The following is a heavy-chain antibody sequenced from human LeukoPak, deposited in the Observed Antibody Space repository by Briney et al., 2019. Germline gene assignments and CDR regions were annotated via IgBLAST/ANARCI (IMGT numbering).Heavy chain of an antibody. D-gene: IGHD3-10*01. J-gene: IGHJ3*02. CDR3: ARSGSGPSAFDI. CDR1: GYTCTGYY. CDR2: INPNSSGT. Sequence: ASVKVSCKASGYTCTGYYMHWVRQAPGQGLEWMGWINPNSSGTNYAQKFQGRVTMTRDTSISTAYMELSRLRSDDTAVYYCARSGSGPSAFDIWGQGTMVTVSS. V-gene: IGHV1-2*02.